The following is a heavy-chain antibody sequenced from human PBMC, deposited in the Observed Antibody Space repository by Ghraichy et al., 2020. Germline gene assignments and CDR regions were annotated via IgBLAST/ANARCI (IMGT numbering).Heavy chain of an antibody. J-gene: IGHJ5*02. CDR2: ISAYNGNT. CDR3: ARVWDIVVVPGPNWFDP. CDR1: GYTFTSYG. Sequence: ASVKVSCKASGYTFTSYGISWVRQAPGQGLEWMGWISAYNGNTNYAQKLQGRVTMTTDTSTSTAYMELRSLRSDDTAVYYCARVWDIVVVPGPNWFDPWGQGTLVTVSS. D-gene: IGHD2-2*01. V-gene: IGHV1-18*04.